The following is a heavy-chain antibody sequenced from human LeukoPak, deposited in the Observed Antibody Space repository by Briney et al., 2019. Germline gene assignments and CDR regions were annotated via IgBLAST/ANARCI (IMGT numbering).Heavy chain of an antibody. J-gene: IGHJ4*02. Sequence: PSETLSLTCTVSGGSISSSSYYWGWIRQLPGKGLEWIGSIYYSGSTYYNPSLKSRVTISVDTSKNQFSLKLSSVTAADTAVYYCARGPGELLRIDYWGQGTLVTVSS. CDR1: GGSISSSSYY. CDR3: ARGPGELLRIDY. CDR2: IYYSGST. V-gene: IGHV4-39*01. D-gene: IGHD1-26*01.